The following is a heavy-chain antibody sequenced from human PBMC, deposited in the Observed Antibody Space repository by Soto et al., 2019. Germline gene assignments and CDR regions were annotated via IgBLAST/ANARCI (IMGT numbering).Heavy chain of an antibody. CDR2: IYPGDSDT. D-gene: IGHD3-22*01. J-gene: IGHJ6*02. Sequence: PGESLKISCKGSGYSFTSYWIGWVRQMPGKGLEWMGIIYPGDSDTRYSPSFQGQVTISADKSISTAYLQWSSLKASDTAMYYCARHQLNYDSSGYYSGYYYGMDVWGQGTTVTVSS. V-gene: IGHV5-51*01. CDR3: ARHQLNYDSSGYYSGYYYGMDV. CDR1: GYSFTSYW.